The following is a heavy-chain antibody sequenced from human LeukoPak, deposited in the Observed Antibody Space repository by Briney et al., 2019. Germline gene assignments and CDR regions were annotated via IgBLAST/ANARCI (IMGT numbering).Heavy chain of an antibody. CDR3: ARGAFLYDILTGSPDY. J-gene: IGHJ4*02. CDR1: GFTFSSYA. CDR2: ISYDGANK. Sequence: PGRSLRLSCAASGFTFSSYAMHWVRQAPGKGLEWVAVISYDGANKYYADSVKGRFTISRDNSKNTLYLQMNSLRAEDTAVYYCARGAFLYDILTGSPDYWGQGTLVTVSS. D-gene: IGHD3-9*01. V-gene: IGHV3-30-3*01.